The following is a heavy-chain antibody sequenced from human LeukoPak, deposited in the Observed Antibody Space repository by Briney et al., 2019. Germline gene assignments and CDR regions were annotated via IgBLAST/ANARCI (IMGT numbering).Heavy chain of an antibody. CDR2: VSGSGGSS. CDR3: AKDSTISGVDYFDY. V-gene: IGHV3-23*01. Sequence: GGSLRLSCAASGFTFSSSAMNWVRQAPGKGLEWVSAVSGSGGSSYYADSVKGRFTISRDNSKNTLYLQMNSLRAEDTAIYYCAKDSTISGVDYFDYWGQGTLVTVSS. CDR1: GFTFSSSA. D-gene: IGHD3-3*01. J-gene: IGHJ4*02.